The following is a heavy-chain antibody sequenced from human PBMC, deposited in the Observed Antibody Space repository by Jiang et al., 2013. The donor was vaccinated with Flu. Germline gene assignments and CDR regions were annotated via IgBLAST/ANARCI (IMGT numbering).Heavy chain of an antibody. CDR1: GYSFTSYW. Sequence: EVKKPGESLKISCKGSGYSFTSYWIGWVRQMPERLEWMGIIYPGDSDTRYSPSFQGQVTISADKSISTAYLQWSSLKASDTAMYYCASSERGSYFRSPWGQGTLVTVSS. J-gene: IGHJ5*02. CDR2: IYPGDSDT. V-gene: IGHV5-51*01. CDR3: ASSERGSYFRSP. D-gene: IGHD1-26*01.